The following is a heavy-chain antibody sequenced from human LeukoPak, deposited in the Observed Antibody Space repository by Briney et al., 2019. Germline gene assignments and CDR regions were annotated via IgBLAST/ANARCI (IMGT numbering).Heavy chain of an antibody. CDR1: GYTLTSYY. J-gene: IGHJ6*02. Sequence: ASVKVSCKASGYTLTSYYMHWVRQAPGQGLEWMGIINPSGGSTSYAQKFQGRVTMTRDTSTSTVYMELSSLRSEDTAVYYRARASASEGMDVWGQGTTVTVSS. CDR3: ARASASEGMDV. V-gene: IGHV1-46*01. CDR2: INPSGGST.